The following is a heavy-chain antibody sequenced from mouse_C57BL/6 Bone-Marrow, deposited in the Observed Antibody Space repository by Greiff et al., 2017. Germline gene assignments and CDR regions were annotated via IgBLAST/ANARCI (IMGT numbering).Heavy chain of an antibody. CDR2: ISYDGSN. D-gene: IGHD2-4*01. J-gene: IGHJ3*01. CDR3: AREGYDYV. Sequence: ESGPGLVKPSQSLSLTCSVTGYSITSGYYWNWIRQFPGNKLEWMGYISYDGSNNYNPSLKNRISITRDTSKNQFFLKLNSVTTEDTATYYCAREGYDYVWGQGTLVTVSA. CDR1: GYSITSGYY. V-gene: IGHV3-6*01.